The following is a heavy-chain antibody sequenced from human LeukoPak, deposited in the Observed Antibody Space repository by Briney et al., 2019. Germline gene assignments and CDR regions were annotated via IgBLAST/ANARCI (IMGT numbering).Heavy chain of an antibody. Sequence: SETLSLTCTVSGGSISSGSYYWSWIRQPAGKGLEWIGRIYTSGSTNYNPFLKSRVTISVETSKNQFSLKLSSVTAADTAVYYCARTRYYYNSRSYGAPYYFDYWGQGTLVTVSS. D-gene: IGHD3-10*01. J-gene: IGHJ4*02. CDR1: GGSISSGSYY. CDR3: ARTRYYYNSRSYGAPYYFDY. V-gene: IGHV4-61*02. CDR2: IYTSGST.